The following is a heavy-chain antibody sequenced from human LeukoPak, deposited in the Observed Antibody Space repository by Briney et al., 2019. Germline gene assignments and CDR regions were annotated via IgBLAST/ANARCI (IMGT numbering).Heavy chain of an antibody. CDR3: ARDLLSAGTTYYYYYCMDV. Sequence: GASVKVSCKASGYTFTGYYMHWVRQAPGQGLEWMGWINPNSGGTNYAQKFQGRVTMTRDTSISTAYMELSRLRSDDTAVYYCARDLLSAGTTYYYYYCMDVWGKGTTVTVSS. CDR1: GYTFTGYY. D-gene: IGHD1-1*01. J-gene: IGHJ6*03. CDR2: INPNSGGT. V-gene: IGHV1-2*02.